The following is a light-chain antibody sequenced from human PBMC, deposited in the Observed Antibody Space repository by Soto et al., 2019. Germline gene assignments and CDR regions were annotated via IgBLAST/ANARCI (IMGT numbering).Light chain of an antibody. CDR3: QSYDSSLSGRV. V-gene: IGLV1-40*01. CDR1: SSNIGAGYD. CDR2: GNS. Sequence: QSVLTQPPSVSGAPGQRVTISCTGSSSNIGAGYDVHWYQQLPGTAPKLLISGNSNRPSGGPDRFSGSKSGTSASLAITGLQAEDEADYYCQSYDSSLSGRVFGTGTKLTVL. J-gene: IGLJ1*01.